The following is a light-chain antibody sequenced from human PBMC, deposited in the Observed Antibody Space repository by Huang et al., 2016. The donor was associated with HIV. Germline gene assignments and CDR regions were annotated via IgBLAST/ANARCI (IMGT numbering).Light chain of an antibody. J-gene: IGKJ1*01. CDR2: ATS. V-gene: IGKV1-39*01. CDR3: QQSYNTPLTFGPWT. Sequence: DIQMTQSPSSLSASVGDRVTITCRASESIGTYLNWYQQKPGKAPNLLIYATSTLQSGVTARFSGSGSGTDFTLTISSLQPEDFATYYCQQSYNTPLTFGPWTFGPGTKVEIK. CDR1: ESIGTY.